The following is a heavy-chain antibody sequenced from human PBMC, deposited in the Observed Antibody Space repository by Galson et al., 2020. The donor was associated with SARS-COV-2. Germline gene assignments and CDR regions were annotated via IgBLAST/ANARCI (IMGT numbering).Heavy chain of an antibody. V-gene: IGHV3-30-3*01. CDR3: ARDSAAYYDFGNVLDMDV. CDR1: GFSFSTYD. J-gene: IGHJ6*02. CDR2: ISCDGGNK. D-gene: IGHD3-3*01. Sequence: GESLKISCAASGFSFSTYDMQWVRQAPGKGLEWVALISCDGGNKYYADSVKGRFTISRDNSKNTLYLQMSSLRVEDTAVYYCARDSAAYYDFGNVLDMDVWGQGTTVSVS.